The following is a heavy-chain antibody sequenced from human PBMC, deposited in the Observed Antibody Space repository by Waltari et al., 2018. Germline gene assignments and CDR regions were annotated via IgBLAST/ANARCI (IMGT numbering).Heavy chain of an antibody. CDR3: ARSSGGYYDFWSGYFEYYFDY. V-gene: IGHV4-61*02. CDR2: IYTSGST. J-gene: IGHJ4*02. Sequence: AGKGLEWIGRIYTSGSTNYNPSLKSRVTISVDTSKNQFSLKLSSVTAADTAVYYCARSSGGYYDFWSGYFEYYFDYWGQGTLVTVSS. D-gene: IGHD3-3*01.